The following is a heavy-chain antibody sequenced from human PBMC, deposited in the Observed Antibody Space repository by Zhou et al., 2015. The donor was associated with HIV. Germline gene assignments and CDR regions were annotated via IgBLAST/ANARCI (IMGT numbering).Heavy chain of an antibody. Sequence: QVQLVQSGAEVKKPGASVKVSCKASGGTFSSYAISWVRQAPGQGLEWMGGIIPIFGTANYAQKFQGRVTITADESTSTAYMELSSLRSEDTAVYYCAFDGAPDTAMERYYGMDVWGQGTTVTVSS. CDR2: IIPIFGTA. CDR3: AFDGAPDTAMERYYGMDV. D-gene: IGHD5-18*01. CDR1: GGTFSSYA. V-gene: IGHV1-69*13. J-gene: IGHJ6*02.